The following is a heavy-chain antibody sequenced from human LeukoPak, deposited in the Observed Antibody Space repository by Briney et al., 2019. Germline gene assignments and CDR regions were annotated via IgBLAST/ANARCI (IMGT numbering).Heavy chain of an antibody. J-gene: IGHJ4*02. V-gene: IGHV4-39*01. Sequence: SRTLSLTCTVSGSSLSSINYYSGSISQPPRKWLEWIGSIFYSASTYYNPSLKSRVTIDVDKSKNQLYLRSGSATDADTYVYYCERRFGEVFDPGFDYWGQGILVTVSS. CDR3: ERRFGEVFDPGFDY. D-gene: IGHD3-10*01. CDR2: IFYSAST. CDR1: GSSLSSINYY.